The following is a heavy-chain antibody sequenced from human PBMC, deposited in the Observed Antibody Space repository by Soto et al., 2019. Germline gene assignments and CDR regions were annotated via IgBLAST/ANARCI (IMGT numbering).Heavy chain of an antibody. J-gene: IGHJ4*02. D-gene: IGHD6-19*01. Sequence: PGGSLRLSCEASGFTFTSDSMTWVRQAPGKGLEWVSSISSHGRDIFYADSVKGRFTISRDNAKDSLHLQMNSLTGEDSAVYYCAGGAALAGKLDLWGQGTLVTVSS. CDR3: AGGAALAGKLDL. CDR1: GFTFTSDS. V-gene: IGHV3-21*06. CDR2: ISSHGRDI.